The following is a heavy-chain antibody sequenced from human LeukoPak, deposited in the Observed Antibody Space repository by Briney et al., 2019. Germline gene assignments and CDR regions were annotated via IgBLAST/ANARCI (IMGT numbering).Heavy chain of an antibody. J-gene: IGHJ4*02. V-gene: IGHV3-30*04. CDR2: ISYDGSNK. D-gene: IGHD6-13*01. CDR1: GFTFSSYA. Sequence: GRSLRLSCAASGFTFSSYAMHWVRQAPGKGLEWVAVISYDGSNKYYADSVKGRFTISRDNSKNTLYLQMNSLRAEGTAVYYCARDGASSWFSYYFDYWGQGTLVTVSS. CDR3: ARDGASSWFSYYFDY.